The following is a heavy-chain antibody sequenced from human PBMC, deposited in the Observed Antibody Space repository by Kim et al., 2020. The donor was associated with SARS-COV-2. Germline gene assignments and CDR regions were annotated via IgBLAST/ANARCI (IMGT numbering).Heavy chain of an antibody. D-gene: IGHD3-10*02. Sequence: SETLSLTCTVSGGSISSYYWSWIRQPPGKGLEWIGNIYYSGSTNYNPSLKSRVTISVDTYKNQFSLKLSSVTAADTAVYYCAREGGMFGEFNYYYGMDVWGQGTTVTVSS. CDR3: AREGGMFGEFNYYYGMDV. CDR1: GGSISSYY. CDR2: IYYSGST. J-gene: IGHJ6*02. V-gene: IGHV4-59*01.